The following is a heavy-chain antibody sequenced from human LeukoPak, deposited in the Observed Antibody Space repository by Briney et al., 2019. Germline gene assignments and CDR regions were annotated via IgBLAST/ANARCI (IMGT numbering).Heavy chain of an antibody. CDR1: GGSISSYY. Sequence: SETLSLTCTVSGGSISSYYWSWIRQPPGKGLEWIGYIYTSGSTNYNPSLKSRVTISVDTSKNQFSLKLSSVTAADTAVYYCASNQGRGYSGYDSGGYFDYWGQGTLVTVSS. D-gene: IGHD5-12*01. CDR3: ASNQGRGYSGYDSGGYFDY. J-gene: IGHJ4*02. V-gene: IGHV4-4*09. CDR2: IYTSGST.